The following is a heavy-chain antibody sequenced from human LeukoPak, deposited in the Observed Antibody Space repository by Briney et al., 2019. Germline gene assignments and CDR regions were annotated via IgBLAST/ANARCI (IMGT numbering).Heavy chain of an antibody. CDR2: TYYRSKWYN. D-gene: IGHD6-19*01. V-gene: IGHV6-1*01. J-gene: IGHJ4*02. CDR1: GDSVSSSSAA. Sequence: SQTLSLTCAISGDSVSSSSAAWNWIRPSPPRGLEWLGRTYYRSKWYNDYAESVKSRISINADTSKNQFSLRLNSVTPEDTALYYCARGPGYSSGWYWGTNFDYWGQGTLVTVSS. CDR3: ARGPGYSSGWYWGTNFDY.